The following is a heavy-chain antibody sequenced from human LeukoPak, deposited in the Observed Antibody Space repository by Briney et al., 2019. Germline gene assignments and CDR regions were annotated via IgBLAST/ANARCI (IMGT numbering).Heavy chain of an antibody. V-gene: IGHV4-59*01. CDR3: ARRRIGMDSSGWYASGDYYFDN. J-gene: IGHJ4*02. Sequence: SETLSLTCTVSGASISSDYWSWIRQPPGKGLEWMGYIYHSGSTNYNPSLKSRVTISIDTSKNQFSLKMSSVTAADTAVYYCARRRIGMDSSGWYASGDYYFDNWGQGTLVSVSS. CDR2: IYHSGST. CDR1: GASISSDY. D-gene: IGHD6-19*01.